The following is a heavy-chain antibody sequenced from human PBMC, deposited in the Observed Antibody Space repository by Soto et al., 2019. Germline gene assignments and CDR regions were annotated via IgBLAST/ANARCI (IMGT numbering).Heavy chain of an antibody. CDR1: GFTFSSYA. D-gene: IGHD6-19*01. J-gene: IGHJ6*02. Sequence: QVQLVESGGGVVQPGRSLRLSCAASGFTFSSYAMHWVRQAPGKGLEWVAVISYDGSNKYYADSVKGRFTISRDNSKNTLYLQMNSLRAEDTAVYYCARDFLEGVAGRNYYYYGMDVWGQGTTVTVSS. CDR3: ARDFLEGVAGRNYYYYGMDV. CDR2: ISYDGSNK. V-gene: IGHV3-30-3*01.